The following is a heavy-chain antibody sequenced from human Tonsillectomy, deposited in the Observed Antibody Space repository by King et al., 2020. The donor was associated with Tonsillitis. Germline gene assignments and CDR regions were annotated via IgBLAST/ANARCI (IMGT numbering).Heavy chain of an antibody. CDR1: GFTFSSYA. Sequence: QLVQSGGGLVQPGGSLRLSCAASGFTFSSYAMSWVRQGPGKGLEWVSVISTGGDSTYYVDSVKGRFTISRDNSKNTLYLQMNSLRAEDTAVYYCAKSSPEHYEFWTYHYYGMDVWGQGTTVTVSS. J-gene: IGHJ6*02. D-gene: IGHD3-3*01. V-gene: IGHV3-23*04. CDR2: ISTGGDST. CDR3: AKSSPEHYEFWTYHYYGMDV.